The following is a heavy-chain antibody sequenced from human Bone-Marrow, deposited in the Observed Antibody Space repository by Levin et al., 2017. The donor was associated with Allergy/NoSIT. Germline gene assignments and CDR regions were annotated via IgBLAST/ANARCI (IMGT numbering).Heavy chain of an antibody. CDR2: IYSGGST. Sequence: GGSLRLSCAASGFTVSSNYMSWVRQAPGKGLEWVSVIYSGGSTYYADSVKGRFTISRDNSKNTLYLQMNSLRAEDTAVYYCARCPNGTMGELSLYFDYWGQGTLVTVSS. V-gene: IGHV3-53*01. CDR3: ARCPNGTMGELSLYFDY. D-gene: IGHD3-16*02. CDR1: GFTVSSNY. J-gene: IGHJ4*02.